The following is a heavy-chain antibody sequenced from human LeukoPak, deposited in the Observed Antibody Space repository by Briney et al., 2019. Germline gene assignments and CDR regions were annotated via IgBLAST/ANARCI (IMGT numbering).Heavy chain of an antibody. J-gene: IGHJ3*01. V-gene: IGHV6-1*01. CDR3: ARGGLVRGSINSLIAFDV. D-gene: IGHD3-10*01. Sequence: SQTLLLTCAISGDSVSSNTAGWSWIRQSPSRGLEWLGRTYYRSIWYKDDAGWYKDDAGSLKSRITINVDPVMNQFSLQLNSVTPEDTALYYCARGGLVRGSINSLIAFDVWGQGIMVTVSS. CDR2: TYYRSIWYKDDAGWYK. CDR1: GDSVSSNTAG.